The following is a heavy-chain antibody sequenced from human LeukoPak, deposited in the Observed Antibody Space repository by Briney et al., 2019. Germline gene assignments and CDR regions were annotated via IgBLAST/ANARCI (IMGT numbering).Heavy chain of an antibody. J-gene: IGHJ3*02. V-gene: IGHV4-30-4*08. CDR1: GGSISSGDYY. D-gene: IGHD1-26*01. Sequence: PSETLSLTCTVSGGSISSGDYYWGWIRQPPGKGQEWIGYIYYSGSTYYNPSLKSRVTISVDTSKNQFSLKLSSVTAADTAVYYCARGVGLTKPPIWGQGTMVTASS. CDR3: ARGVGLTKPPI. CDR2: IYYSGST.